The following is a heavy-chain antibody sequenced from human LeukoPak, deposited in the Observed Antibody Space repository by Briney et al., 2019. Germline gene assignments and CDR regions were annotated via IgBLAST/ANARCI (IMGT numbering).Heavy chain of an antibody. CDR2: ISSSGSTI. CDR3: AELGITMIGGV. J-gene: IGHJ6*04. D-gene: IGHD3-10*02. V-gene: IGHV3-48*03. Sequence: GGSLRLSCAASGFTFSSYGMNWVRQAPGQGLEWVSYISSSGSTIYYADSVKGRFTISRDNAKNSLYLQMNSLRAEDTAVYYCAELGITMIGGVWGKGTTVTISS. CDR1: GFTFSSYG.